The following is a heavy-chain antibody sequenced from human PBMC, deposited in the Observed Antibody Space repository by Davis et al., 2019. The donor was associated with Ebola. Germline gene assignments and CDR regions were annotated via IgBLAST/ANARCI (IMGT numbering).Heavy chain of an antibody. V-gene: IGHV1-18*01. CDR1: GFTFTRSA. CDR3: ARDRYSSGWAMLDY. J-gene: IGHJ4*02. CDR2: ISTYKANT. Sequence: ASVKVSCKPSGFTFTRSAVQWVRQAPGQGLEWMGWISTYKANTNYAQKLQGRVTMTTDTSTNTAYMELRSLRSDETAVYYCARDRYSSGWAMLDYWGQGTLVTVSS. D-gene: IGHD6-19*01.